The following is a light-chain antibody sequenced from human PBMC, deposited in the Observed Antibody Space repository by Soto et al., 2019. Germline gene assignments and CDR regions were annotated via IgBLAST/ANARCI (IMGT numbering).Light chain of an antibody. CDR3: QQYNNWPPDT. Sequence: EIVMTQSPATLSVSPGERATLSCRASQSVISNIAWYQQKPGQAPRLLIYGASTRATGIPARFSGSGSGTEFTLTISSLQSEAFAVYYCQQYNNWPPDTFGQGTKLEIK. CDR1: QSVISN. V-gene: IGKV3-15*01. J-gene: IGKJ2*01. CDR2: GAS.